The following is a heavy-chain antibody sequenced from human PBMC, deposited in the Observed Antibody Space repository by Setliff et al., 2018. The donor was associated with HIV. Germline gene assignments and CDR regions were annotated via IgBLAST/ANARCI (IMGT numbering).Heavy chain of an antibody. D-gene: IGHD4-4*01. Sequence: SETLSLTCTVSGGSISSGFYYWSWIRQPAGKGLEWIGRIYISGSTKYNPSLKSRVTVSVDTSKNQYSLKLSSVTAADTAVYYCARDGETTVMGDAFDIWGQGTMVTVSS. V-gene: IGHV4-61*02. J-gene: IGHJ3*02. CDR3: ARDGETTVMGDAFDI. CDR1: GGSISSGFYY. CDR2: IYISGST.